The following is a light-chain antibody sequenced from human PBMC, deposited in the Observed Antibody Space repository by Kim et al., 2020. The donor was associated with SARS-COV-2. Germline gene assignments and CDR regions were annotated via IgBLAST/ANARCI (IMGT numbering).Light chain of an antibody. CDR3: QQYYNWPLT. J-gene: IGKJ4*01. CDR2: DAS. CDR1: QSISSN. V-gene: IGKV3-15*01. Sequence: VSPGERVTLSCRASQSISSNLAWYQQKPGQAPRLLLYDASTRATAIPARFSGSESGTEFTLTISSLQSEDFAVYYCQQYYNWPLTFGGGTKVDIK.